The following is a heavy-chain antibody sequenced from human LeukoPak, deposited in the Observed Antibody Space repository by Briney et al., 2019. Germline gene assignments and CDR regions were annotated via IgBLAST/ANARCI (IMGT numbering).Heavy chain of an antibody. D-gene: IGHD3-10*01. CDR1: GFTVSSNY. CDR2: IYSGGST. CDR3: ASSGSGDNYHYYGMDV. Sequence: GGSLRLSCAASGFTVSSNYMSWVRQAPGKGLEWVALIYSGGSTYYADSVKGRFTISRDKSKNTLYLQMNSLRAEDTAVYYCASSGSGDNYHYYGMDVWGQGTLVTVSS. J-gene: IGHJ6*02. V-gene: IGHV3-53*01.